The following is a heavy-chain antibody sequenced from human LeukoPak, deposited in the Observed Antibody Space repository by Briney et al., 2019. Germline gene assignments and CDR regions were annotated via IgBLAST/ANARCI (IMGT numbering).Heavy chain of an antibody. D-gene: IGHD3-10*01. CDR3: ARGPYGSELGGWFDP. Sequence: SETLSLTCTVSGGSISTSYYWSWIRQPPGKGLEWIGYILYSGSTNYNPSLESRVTISLDTSKNQFSLKLSSVTAADTAVYYCARGPYGSELGGWFDPWGQGTLVTVSS. J-gene: IGHJ5*02. CDR2: ILYSGST. V-gene: IGHV4-59*01. CDR1: GGSISTSYY.